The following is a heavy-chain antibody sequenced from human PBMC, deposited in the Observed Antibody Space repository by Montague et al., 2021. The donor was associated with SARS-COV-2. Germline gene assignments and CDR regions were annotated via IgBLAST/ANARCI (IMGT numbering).Heavy chain of an antibody. D-gene: IGHD2-15*01. Sequence: STGYSDSFKGRFTISRDNAKNSLYLQMNSLRAEDTALYYCAKEVGESPSFDYWGQGTLVNVSS. CDR2: ST. J-gene: IGHJ4*01. V-gene: IGHV3-9*01. CDR3: AKEVGESPSFDY.